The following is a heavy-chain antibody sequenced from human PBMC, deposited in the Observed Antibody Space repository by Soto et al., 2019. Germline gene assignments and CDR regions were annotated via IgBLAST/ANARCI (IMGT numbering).Heavy chain of an antibody. CDR3: ARDRGIAVAGTEY. Sequence: QVQLVESGGGVVQPGRSLRLSCAASGFTFSSYGMHWVRQAPGKGLEWVAVIWYDGSNKYYADSVKGRFTISRDNSKNTLDLQMNSLRAEDTAVYYGARDRGIAVAGTEYWGQGTLVTVSS. CDR2: IWYDGSNK. CDR1: GFTFSSYG. D-gene: IGHD6-19*01. V-gene: IGHV3-33*01. J-gene: IGHJ4*02.